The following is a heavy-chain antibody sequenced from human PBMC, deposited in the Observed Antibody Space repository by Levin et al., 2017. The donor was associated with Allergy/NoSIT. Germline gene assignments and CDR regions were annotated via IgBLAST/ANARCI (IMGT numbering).Heavy chain of an antibody. J-gene: IGHJ4*02. CDR2: ISSSSSTI. Sequence: GGSLRLSCAASGFTFSSYSMNWVRQAPGKGLEWVSYISSSSSTIYYADSVKGRFTISRDNAKNSLYLQMNSLRDEDTAVYYCARDTADIVVVVAAAHFDYWGQGTLVTVSS. D-gene: IGHD2-15*01. CDR3: ARDTADIVVVVAAAHFDY. CDR1: GFTFSSYS. V-gene: IGHV3-48*02.